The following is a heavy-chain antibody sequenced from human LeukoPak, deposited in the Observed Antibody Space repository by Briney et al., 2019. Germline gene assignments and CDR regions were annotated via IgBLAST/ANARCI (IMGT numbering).Heavy chain of an antibody. V-gene: IGHV3-7*01. J-gene: IGHJ4*02. CDR2: INHDGSVK. D-gene: IGHD4-11*01. CDR3: AKDSYSKGDY. Sequence: GGSLRLSCVASGFTFSSSWMAWVRQAPGKGLQWVANINHDGSVKNYVGSVKGRFAISGDNAQNSFYLQMNSLETDDTAAYYCAKDSYSKGDYWGQGTLVTVSS. CDR1: GFTFSSSW.